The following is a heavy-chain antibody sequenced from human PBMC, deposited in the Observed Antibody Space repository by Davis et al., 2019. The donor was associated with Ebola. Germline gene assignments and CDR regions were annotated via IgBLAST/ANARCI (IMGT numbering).Heavy chain of an antibody. CDR2: ISYDGSNK. CDR3: AKADSLDY. V-gene: IGHV3-30*18. Sequence: GESLKISCAASGFTFSSYGMHWVRQAPGKGLEWVAVISYDGSNKYYADSVKGRFTISRDNSKNTLYLQMNSLRAEDTAVYYCAKADSLDYWGQGTLVTVSS. D-gene: IGHD5-18*01. CDR1: GFTFSSYG. J-gene: IGHJ4*02.